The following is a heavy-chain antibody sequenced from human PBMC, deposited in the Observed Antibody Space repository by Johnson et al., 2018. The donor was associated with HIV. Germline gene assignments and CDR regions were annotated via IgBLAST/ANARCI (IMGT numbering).Heavy chain of an antibody. CDR2: ISWNSGSI. Sequence: VQLVESGGGLVQPGRSLRLSCAASGFTFDDYAMHWVRQAPGKGLEWVSGISWNSGSIGSADSVKGRFTISRDNAKNSLYLQMNSLRAEDTALYYCAKDTGAAGTRGYAFDIWGQGTMVTVSS. D-gene: IGHD6-13*01. V-gene: IGHV3-9*01. CDR3: AKDTGAAGTRGYAFDI. J-gene: IGHJ3*02. CDR1: GFTFDDYA.